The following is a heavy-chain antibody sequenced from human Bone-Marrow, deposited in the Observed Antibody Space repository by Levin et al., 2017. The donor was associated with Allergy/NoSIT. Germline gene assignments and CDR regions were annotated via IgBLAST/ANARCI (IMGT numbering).Heavy chain of an antibody. CDR1: GGSISSNLYY. CDR3: ARRPAGKNWFDP. V-gene: IGHV4-39*01. J-gene: IGHJ5*02. Sequence: GSLRLSCTVSGGSISSNLYYWVWLRQPPGKGLVWLVCINYSGKTYYTPSLKSRVTVTVDTSNNQFSLKPNSVTAGDTAVYYCARRPAGKNWFDPWGQGTLVTVSS. D-gene: IGHD1-1*01. CDR2: INYSGKT.